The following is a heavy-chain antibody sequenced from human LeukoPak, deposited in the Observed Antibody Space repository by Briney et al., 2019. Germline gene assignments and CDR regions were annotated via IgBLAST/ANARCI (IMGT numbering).Heavy chain of an antibody. CDR1: GYTFINYW. J-gene: IGHJ5*02. Sequence: GESLKISCKGSGYTFINYWIGWVRQMPGKGLEWMGIIYPGDSDTTYSPSFQGQVTISADKSFSTAYLQWSSLKASDTAMYYCARQSRDGSKTRGYFFDHWGQGTLVTVSS. CDR3: ARQSRDGSKTRGYFFDH. D-gene: IGHD3-10*01. CDR2: IYPGDSDT. V-gene: IGHV5-51*01.